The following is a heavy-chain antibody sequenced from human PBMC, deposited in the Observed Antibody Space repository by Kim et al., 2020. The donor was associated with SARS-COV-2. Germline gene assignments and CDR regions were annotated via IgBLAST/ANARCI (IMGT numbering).Heavy chain of an antibody. CDR3: ARGGAVLRSWFDP. J-gene: IGHJ5*02. V-gene: IGHV4-31*02. D-gene: IGHD6-19*01. Sequence: YNPSLKSRVTISVDTSKNQFSLKLSSVTAADTAVYYCARGGAVLRSWFDPWGQGTLVTVSS.